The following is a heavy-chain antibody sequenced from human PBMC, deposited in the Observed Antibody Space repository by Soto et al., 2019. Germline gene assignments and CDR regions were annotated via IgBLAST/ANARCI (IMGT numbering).Heavy chain of an antibody. J-gene: IGHJ6*02. CDR3: AKVRRAIYYNDMDG. CDR2: ISGSGDNS. V-gene: IGHV3-23*01. Sequence: PGGSLRLSCAASGFTFTSYVMSWVRQAPGKGLEWVAVISGSGDNSYYADSVKGRFTITRDNSKNTLYLEMNSLRAEDTAVYYCAKVRRAIYYNDMDGWGQGTRFT. CDR1: GFTFTSYV.